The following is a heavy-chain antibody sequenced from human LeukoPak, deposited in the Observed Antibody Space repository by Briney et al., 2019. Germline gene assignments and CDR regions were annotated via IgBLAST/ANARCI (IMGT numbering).Heavy chain of an antibody. D-gene: IGHD6-19*01. CDR3: ARGGSGWYKGYYYYYGMDV. CDR2: IIPIFGTA. Sequence: EASVKVSCKASGGTFSSYASSWVRQAPGQGLEWMGGIIPIFGTANYAQKFQGGVTITEDESTSTAYMELSSLRSEDTAVYYCARGGSGWYKGYYYYYGMDVWGQGTTVTVSS. CDR1: GGTFSSYA. V-gene: IGHV1-69*13. J-gene: IGHJ6*02.